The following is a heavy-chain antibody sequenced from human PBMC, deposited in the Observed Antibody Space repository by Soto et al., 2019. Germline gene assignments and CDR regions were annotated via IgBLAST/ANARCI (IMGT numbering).Heavy chain of an antibody. CDR3: AKDRVESGLGEIDY. J-gene: IGHJ4*02. D-gene: IGHD3-16*01. V-gene: IGHV3-30*18. Sequence: LRLSCAASGFSFSNNGMHWVRQAPGKGLEGVAIISYDGSKKYYADSVKGRFTISRDNSKNTLYLQMNSLRVEDTAVYYCAKDRVESGLGEIDYWGQGTLVTVPQ. CDR2: ISYDGSKK. CDR1: GFSFSNNG.